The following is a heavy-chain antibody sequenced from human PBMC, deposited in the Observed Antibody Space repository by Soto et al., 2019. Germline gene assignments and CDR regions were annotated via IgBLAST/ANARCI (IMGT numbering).Heavy chain of an antibody. CDR2: ISASGGRT. Sequence: EVQLLESGGALVQPGGSLRLSRAASEFTFSIYAMSWVRQAPGKGLEWVSVISASGGRTYYADSVKCRFTMSRDNSKNTLFMQMNSLRDEDTAIYYCAKEVVIESAGRSHSYYYGLDVWGPGTTVTVSS. J-gene: IGHJ6*02. V-gene: IGHV3-23*01. CDR3: AKEVVIESAGRSHSYYYGLDV. CDR1: EFTFSIYA. D-gene: IGHD2-2*01.